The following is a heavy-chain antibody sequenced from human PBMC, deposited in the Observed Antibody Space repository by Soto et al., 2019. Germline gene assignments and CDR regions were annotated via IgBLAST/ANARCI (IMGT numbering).Heavy chain of an antibody. CDR2: ISAGSDAI. Sequence: EGQLVESGGGLVLPGGSLRLSCAASGFIFSTYTLNWVRQAPGKGLEWVSYISAGSDAIHYADSVKGRFTVSRDNAKNSLFLQMNSLRDEDTAVYYCARLYTTSRVGAWLDPWGQGTLVTVSS. V-gene: IGHV3-48*02. J-gene: IGHJ5*02. D-gene: IGHD3-16*01. CDR1: GFIFSTYT. CDR3: ARLYTTSRVGAWLDP.